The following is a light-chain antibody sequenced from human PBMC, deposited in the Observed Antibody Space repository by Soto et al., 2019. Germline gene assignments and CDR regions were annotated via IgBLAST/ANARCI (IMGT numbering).Light chain of an antibody. J-gene: IGKJ1*01. V-gene: IGKV3-20*01. CDR2: RVS. CDR1: QSVSNRY. CDR3: QQYSRSRT. Sequence: LLPPSHGTMSLSRWEGSPLSCRASQSVSNRYFAWYQQKPGQAPRLLIYRVSSRATGIPDRFSGSGSETDFTLTITRLEPEDFAMYYCQQYSRSRTFGQGTKVDIK.